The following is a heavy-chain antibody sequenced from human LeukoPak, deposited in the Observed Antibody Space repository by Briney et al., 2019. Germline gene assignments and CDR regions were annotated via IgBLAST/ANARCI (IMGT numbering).Heavy chain of an antibody. CDR3: AKISWIQLWLPLDY. D-gene: IGHD5-18*01. Sequence: GGSLRLSCAASGFTFSSYAMSWVRQAPGKGLEWVSAISGSGGSTYYADSVKGRFTISRDNSKNTLYLQMNSLRAEDTAVYYCAKISWIQLWLPLDYWGQGTLVTVSS. V-gene: IGHV3-23*01. J-gene: IGHJ4*02. CDR2: ISGSGGST. CDR1: GFTFSSYA.